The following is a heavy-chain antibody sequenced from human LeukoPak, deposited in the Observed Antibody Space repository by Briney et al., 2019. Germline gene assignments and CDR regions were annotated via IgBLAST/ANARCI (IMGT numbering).Heavy chain of an antibody. J-gene: IGHJ4*02. CDR3: ASGSSGWYS. CDR1: GFTFSSYG. V-gene: IGHV3-30*03. Sequence: GGSLRLSCAASGFTFSSYGMHWVRQAPGKGLEWVAVISYDGSNKYYADSVKGRFTISRDNSKNTLYLQMNSLRAEDTAVYYCASGSSGWYSWGQGTLVTVSS. D-gene: IGHD6-19*01. CDR2: ISYDGSNK.